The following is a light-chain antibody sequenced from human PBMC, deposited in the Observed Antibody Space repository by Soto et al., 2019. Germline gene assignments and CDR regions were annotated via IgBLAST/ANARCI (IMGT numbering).Light chain of an antibody. V-gene: IGKV3-11*01. CDR3: QQRSNWPPR. Sequence: EIVLTQSPATLSLSPGERATLSCRASQSVSSYLAWYRQKPGQAPRLLIYDASNRATGIPARFSGSGSGTDFTLTISSLEPEDFAVYYCQQRSNWPPRFGQGTRLEIK. CDR2: DAS. J-gene: IGKJ5*01. CDR1: QSVSSY.